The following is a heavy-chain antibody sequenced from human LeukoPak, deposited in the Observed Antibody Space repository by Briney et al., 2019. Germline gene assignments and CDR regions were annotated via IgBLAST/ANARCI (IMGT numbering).Heavy chain of an antibody. CDR2: ISYDGSNK. J-gene: IGHJ4*02. CDR3: AKLPKTVTPFQY. D-gene: IGHD4-17*01. CDR1: GFTLSSYD. Sequence: GRSLRLSCAASGFTLSSYDMHWVRQAPGKGLEWVASISYDGSNKYYADSVKGRFTISRDNSKNTLYLQMNSLRAEDTAVYYCAKLPKTVTPFQYWGQGTLVTVSS. V-gene: IGHV3-30*18.